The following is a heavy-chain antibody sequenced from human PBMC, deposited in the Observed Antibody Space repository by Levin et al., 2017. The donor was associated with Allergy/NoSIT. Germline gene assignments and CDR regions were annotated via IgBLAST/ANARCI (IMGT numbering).Heavy chain of an antibody. CDR3: ARGVRGEGVDY. CDR1: GGSISSGDYY. J-gene: IGHJ4*02. Sequence: SETLSLTCTVSGGSISSGDYYWSWIRQPPGKGLEWIGYIYYSGSTYYNPSLKSRVTISVDTSKNQFSLKLSSVTAADTAVYYCARGVRGEGVDYWGQGTLVTVSS. CDR2: IYYSGST. V-gene: IGHV4-30-4*01. D-gene: IGHD3-10*01.